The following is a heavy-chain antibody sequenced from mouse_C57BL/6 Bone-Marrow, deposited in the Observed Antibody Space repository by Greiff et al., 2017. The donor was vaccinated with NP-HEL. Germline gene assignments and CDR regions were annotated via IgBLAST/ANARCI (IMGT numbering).Heavy chain of an antibody. CDR1: GYTFTSYW. Sequence: EVQLQQSGTVLARPGASVKMSCKTSGYTFTSYWMHWVKQRPGQGLEWIGAIYPGNSDTSYNQKFKGKAILTAVTSASTAYMELSSLTNEDSAVYYCTRTTVPRYFGVWGTGTTVTVSS. CDR3: TRTTVPRYFGV. CDR2: IYPGNSDT. J-gene: IGHJ1*03. V-gene: IGHV1-5*01. D-gene: IGHD1-1*01.